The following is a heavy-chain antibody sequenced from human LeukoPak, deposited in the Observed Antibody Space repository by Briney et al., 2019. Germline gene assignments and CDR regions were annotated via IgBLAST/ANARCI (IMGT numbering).Heavy chain of an antibody. Sequence: ASVKVSCKVSGYTLTELSLHWVRQAPGKGLEWMGGFDPEDGETIYAQKFQGRVTMTEDTSTDTAYMELSSLRPEDTAVYCCATGRGNWNYAGTFDYWGQGTLVTVSS. CDR1: GYTLTELS. CDR3: ATGRGNWNYAGTFDY. CDR2: FDPEDGET. J-gene: IGHJ4*02. V-gene: IGHV1-24*01. D-gene: IGHD1-7*01.